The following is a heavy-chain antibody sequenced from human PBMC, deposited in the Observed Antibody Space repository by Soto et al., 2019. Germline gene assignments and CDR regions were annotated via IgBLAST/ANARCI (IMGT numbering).Heavy chain of an antibody. CDR2: IRSKAYGGTT. CDR3: TRDRGGSYWDAFDI. D-gene: IGHD1-26*01. CDR1: GFTFGDYA. J-gene: IGHJ3*02. Sequence: GRSLRLSCTASGFTFGDYAMSWVRQAPGKGLEWVGFIRSKAYGGTTEYAASVKGRFTISRDDSKSIAYLQMNSLKTEDTAVYYCTRDRGGSYWDAFDIWGQGTMVTVSS. V-gene: IGHV3-49*04.